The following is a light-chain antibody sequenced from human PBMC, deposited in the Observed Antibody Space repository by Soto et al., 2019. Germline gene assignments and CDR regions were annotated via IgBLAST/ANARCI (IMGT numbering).Light chain of an antibody. Sequence: QSVLTQAPSASVTPGQRVTISCSGSNSNIGGNSVSWYHHLPGTAPKLLIFNNSQRPSGVPDRFSGSKSGTSASLAISWLQSEDEADYYCASWDDSLNGHWVFGGGTKLTVL. J-gene: IGLJ3*02. V-gene: IGLV1-44*01. CDR2: NNS. CDR1: NSNIGGNS. CDR3: ASWDDSLNGHWV.